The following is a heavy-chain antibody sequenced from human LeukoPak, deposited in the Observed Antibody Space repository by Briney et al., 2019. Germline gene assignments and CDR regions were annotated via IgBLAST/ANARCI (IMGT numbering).Heavy chain of an antibody. CDR2: IYTSGST. CDR3: ARGLYYDSSGYLYYYYYMDV. V-gene: IGHV4-4*09. D-gene: IGHD3-22*01. CDR1: GGSISSYY. Sequence: NPSETLSLTCTVPGGSISSYYWSWIRQPPGKGLEWIGYIYTSGSTNYNPSLKSRVTISVDTSKNQFSLKLSSVTAADTAVYYCARGLYYDSSGYLYYYYYMDVWGKGTTVTVSS. J-gene: IGHJ6*03.